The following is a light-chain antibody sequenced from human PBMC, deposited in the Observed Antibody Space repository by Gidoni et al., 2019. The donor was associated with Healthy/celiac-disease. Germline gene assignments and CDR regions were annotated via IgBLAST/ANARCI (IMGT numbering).Light chain of an antibody. CDR1: RSDVGGYNY. CDR2: DVT. V-gene: IGLV2-14*03. CDR3: SSYTSSSTLV. J-gene: IGLJ2*01. Sequence: QSALPQPASVSGSPGQSITIPCTGTRSDVGGYNYVSWYQQHPGKAPKLVIYDVTNRPSGVSNRFSGSKSGNTASLTISGLQAEDEADYYCSSYTSSSTLVFGGGTKLTVL.